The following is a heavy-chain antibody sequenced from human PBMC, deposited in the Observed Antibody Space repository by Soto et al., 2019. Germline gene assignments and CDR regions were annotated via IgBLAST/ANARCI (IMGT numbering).Heavy chain of an antibody. D-gene: IGHD6-13*01. CDR3: AKDGIAAAAHFDY. CDR1: GGTFSTFG. Sequence: ASVKVSCKASGGTFSTFGVSWVRQAPGQGLEWMGGFIPMFDTAHYPPKFQGRLTITADKSTGTVYMELASLTSQDTAVYYCAKDGIAAAAHFDYWGQGTLVTVSS. J-gene: IGHJ4*02. CDR2: FIPMFDTA. V-gene: IGHV1-69*06.